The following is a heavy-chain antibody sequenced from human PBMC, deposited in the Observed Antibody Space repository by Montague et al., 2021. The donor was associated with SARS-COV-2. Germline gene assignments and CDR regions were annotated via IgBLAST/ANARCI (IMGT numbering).Heavy chain of an antibody. V-gene: IGHV4-34*01. CDR1: GGSLSGYY. CDR2: ISHSGST. CDR3: VRVPYRLLFARRYYGMDV. J-gene: IGHJ6*02. Sequence: SETLSLTCAVYGGSLSGYYWSWIRQPPGEGLEWIAEISHSGSTSYNPSLKSRVTISVDTSKNQFSLKLSSATAADTAVYYCVRVPYRLLFARRYYGMDVWGQGTTVTVSS. D-gene: IGHD2-2*01.